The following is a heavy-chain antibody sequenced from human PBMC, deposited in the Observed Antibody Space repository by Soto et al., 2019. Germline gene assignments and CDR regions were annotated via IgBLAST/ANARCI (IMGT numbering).Heavy chain of an antibody. V-gene: IGHV4-59*11. CDR1: GGSISSHY. Sequence: SETLSLICTVSGGSISSHYWSWIRQPPGKGLEWIGYIYYSGSTNYNPSLKSRVTISVDTSKNQFSLKLSSVTAADTAVYYCARGVNNLSPFDYWGQGTLGTVSS. CDR2: IYYSGST. CDR3: ARGVNNLSPFDY. J-gene: IGHJ4*02.